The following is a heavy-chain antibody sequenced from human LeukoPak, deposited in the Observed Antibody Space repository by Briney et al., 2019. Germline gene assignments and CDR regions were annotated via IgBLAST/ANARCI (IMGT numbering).Heavy chain of an antibody. Sequence: KXXEWXGEINHSGSTNYNPSLKSRVTISVDTSKNQFSLKLSSVTAADTAVYYCARGWNIVATNLNCFDPWGQGTLVTVSS. CDR2: INHSGST. CDR3: ARGWNIVATNLNCFDP. J-gene: IGHJ5*02. D-gene: IGHD5-12*01. V-gene: IGHV4-34*01.